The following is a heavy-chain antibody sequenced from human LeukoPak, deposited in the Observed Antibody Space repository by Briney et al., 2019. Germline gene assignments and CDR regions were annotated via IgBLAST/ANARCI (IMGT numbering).Heavy chain of an antibody. V-gene: IGHV4-59*01. J-gene: IGHJ4*02. CDR3: ARAVGGDGSGSL. CDR1: GGSISSYY. D-gene: IGHD3-10*01. CDR2: IYYRVTS. Sequence: SETLSLTCTVSGGSISSYYWSWIRQPPGKGLEWIGYIYYRVTSDYNPSLKSRVIMSVDMSTRQISLKLSSVTAADTAVYYCARAVGGDGSGSLWGPGTLVTVSS.